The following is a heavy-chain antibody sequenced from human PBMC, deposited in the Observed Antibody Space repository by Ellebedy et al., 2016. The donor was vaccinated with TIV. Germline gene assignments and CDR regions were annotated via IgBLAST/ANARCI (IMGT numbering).Heavy chain of an antibody. CDR3: RPGHYSDA. CDR2: LTADGRST. CDR1: GFRLSNSF. Sequence: GGSLRLSXATSGFRLSNSFMSWIRQAPGKGLEWVSTLTADGRSTYFADSVKGRFTISRDNSKNTVYLQMNSLRSEDTAVYYCRPGHYSDAWGQGTRVTVSS. J-gene: IGHJ4*02. V-gene: IGHV3-23*01.